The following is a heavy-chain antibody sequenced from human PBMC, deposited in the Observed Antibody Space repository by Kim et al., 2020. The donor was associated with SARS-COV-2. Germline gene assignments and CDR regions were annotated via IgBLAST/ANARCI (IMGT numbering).Heavy chain of an antibody. D-gene: IGHD3-10*01. CDR1: GYIFINHD. CDR2: MNPSSGQT. Sequence: ASVKVSCKTSGYIFINHDINWVRQATGQGLESMGWMNPSSGQTGHARQFQGRVIMTRDSSTGTAYLELTSLRSEDTAVYYCARGHYYGSGTYFLIYYYNLNVWGQGTTVTVSS. J-gene: IGHJ6*02. CDR3: ARGHYYGSGTYFLIYYYNLNV. V-gene: IGHV1-8*02.